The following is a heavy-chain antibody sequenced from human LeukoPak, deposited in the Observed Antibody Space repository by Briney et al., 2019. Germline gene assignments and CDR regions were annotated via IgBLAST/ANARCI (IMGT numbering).Heavy chain of an antibody. Sequence: ASVKVSCKASGYTFTSYYMHWVRQAPGQGREWMGIINPSGGSTSYAQKFQGRVTMTRDTSTSTVYMELSSLRSEYTAVYYCARPLYYYDSSRYYRYWGQGTLVTVSS. D-gene: IGHD3-22*01. CDR1: GYTFTSYY. CDR2: INPSGGST. J-gene: IGHJ4*02. V-gene: IGHV1-46*01. CDR3: ARPLYYYDSSRYYRY.